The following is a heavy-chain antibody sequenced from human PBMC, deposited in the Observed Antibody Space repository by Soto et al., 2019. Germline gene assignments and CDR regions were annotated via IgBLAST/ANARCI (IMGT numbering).Heavy chain of an antibody. CDR1: GGSISSYY. Sequence: SETLSLTCTVSGGSISSYYWSWIRQPPGKGLEWIGYIYYSGSTNYNPSLKSRVTISVDTSKNQFSLKLSSVTAADTAVYYCARDGLRYYYYGMDVWCQCTTVT. CDR3: ARDGLRYYYYGMDV. V-gene: IGHV4-59*01. J-gene: IGHJ6*02. CDR2: IYYSGST. D-gene: IGHD6-19*01.